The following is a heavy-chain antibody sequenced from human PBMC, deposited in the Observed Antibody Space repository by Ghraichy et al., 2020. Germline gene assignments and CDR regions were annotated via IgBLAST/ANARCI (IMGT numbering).Heavy chain of an antibody. D-gene: IGHD6-6*01. CDR2: VNPNSGGT. CDR1: GYTFTAYY. CDR3: ARVAPRRLQGRDV. J-gene: IGHJ6*03. V-gene: IGHV1-2*02. Sequence: ASVKVSCKASGYTFTAYYINWVRQAPGQGLEWMGWVNPNSGGTNYAQHFQGRVTMTSDMANSTAYMELSRLRSDDTAVYYCARVAPRRLQGRDVWGKGTT.